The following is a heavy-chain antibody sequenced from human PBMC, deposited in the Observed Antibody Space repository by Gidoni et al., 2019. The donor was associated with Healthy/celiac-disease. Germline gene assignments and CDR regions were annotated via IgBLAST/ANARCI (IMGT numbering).Heavy chain of an antibody. Sequence: QVQLVQSGAEVKKPGSSVKVPCKASVGTFSSYALSWVRQAPGQGLEWMGGIIPIFGTANYAQKFQGRVTITADESTSTAYMELSSLRSEDTAVYYCARGDFWSGYYYYYYGMDVWGQGTTVTVSS. CDR2: IIPIFGTA. V-gene: IGHV1-69*01. CDR1: VGTFSSYA. J-gene: IGHJ6*02. CDR3: ARGDFWSGYYYYYYGMDV. D-gene: IGHD3-3*01.